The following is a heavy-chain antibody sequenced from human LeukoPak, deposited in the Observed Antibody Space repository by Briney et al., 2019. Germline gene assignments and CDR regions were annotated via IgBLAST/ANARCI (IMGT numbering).Heavy chain of an antibody. V-gene: IGHV4-39*01. Sequence: SETLSLTCTVSGGSISSSSYYWGWIRQPPGKGLEWVGSIYYSGSTYYNPSLKSRVTISVDTSKNQFSLKLSSVTAADTAVYYCARRFYGMDVWGQGTTVTVSS. CDR1: GGSISSSSYY. CDR3: ARRFYGMDV. CDR2: IYYSGST. J-gene: IGHJ6*02.